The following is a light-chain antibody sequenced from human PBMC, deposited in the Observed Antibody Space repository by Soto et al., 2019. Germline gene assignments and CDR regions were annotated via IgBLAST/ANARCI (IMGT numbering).Light chain of an antibody. CDR3: QSYDSSINWV. V-gene: IGLV6-57*03. CDR2: EDN. J-gene: IGLJ3*02. CDR1: SGSIASNY. Sequence: NFMLTQPHSVSESPGKTVTISCTRSSGSIASNYVQWYQQRPGSAPTTVIYEDNQRPSGVPDRFSGSIDSSSNSASLTISGLKTEDEADYYCQSYDSSINWVFGGGTKLTV.